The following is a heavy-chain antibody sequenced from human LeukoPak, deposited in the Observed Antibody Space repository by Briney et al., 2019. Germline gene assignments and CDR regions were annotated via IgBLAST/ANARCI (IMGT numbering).Heavy chain of an antibody. CDR2: INPNSGGT. Sequence: ASVKVSCKASGYTFTGYYMHWGRQAPGQGLEWMGRINPNSGGTNYAQKFQGRVTMTRDTSISTAYMELSRVRSDDTAVYYCARDSYGDRYFGDYWGQGTLVTVSS. V-gene: IGHV1-2*06. CDR1: GYTFTGYY. J-gene: IGHJ4*02. CDR3: ARDSYGDRYFGDY. D-gene: IGHD3-9*01.